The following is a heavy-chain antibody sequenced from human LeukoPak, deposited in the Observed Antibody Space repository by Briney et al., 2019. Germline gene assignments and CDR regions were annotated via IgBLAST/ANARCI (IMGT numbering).Heavy chain of an antibody. D-gene: IGHD3-22*01. CDR2: IIPIFGTA. CDR3: ARVKTHYYDSSGYYLDWFDP. Sequence: GASVKVSCKASGGTFSSYAISWVRQAPGQGLEWMGGIIPIFGTANYAQKFQGGVTITADESTSTAYMELSSLRSEDTAVYYCARVKTHYYDSSGYYLDWFDPWGQGTLVTVSS. J-gene: IGHJ5*02. CDR1: GGTFSSYA. V-gene: IGHV1-69*13.